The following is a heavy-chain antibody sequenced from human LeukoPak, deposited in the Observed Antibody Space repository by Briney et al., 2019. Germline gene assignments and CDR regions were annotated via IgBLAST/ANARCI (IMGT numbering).Heavy chain of an antibody. CDR1: GGSFSGYY. CDR2: INHSGST. V-gene: IGHV4-34*01. CDR3: ARPFWSGYSYGMDV. J-gene: IGHJ6*02. D-gene: IGHD3-3*01. Sequence: SETLSLTCAVYGGSFSGYYWSWIRQPPGKGLEWIGEINHSGSTNYNPSLKSRVTISVDTSKNQFSLKLSSVTAADTAVYYCARPFWSGYSYGMDVWGQGTTVTVSS.